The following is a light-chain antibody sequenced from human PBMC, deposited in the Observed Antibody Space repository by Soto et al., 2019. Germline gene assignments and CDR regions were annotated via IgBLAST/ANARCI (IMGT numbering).Light chain of an antibody. Sequence: ETLLTQSPVTLSVSPGEGATLSCRASQSVRDNLAWYQQKPGQAPRLLIYGASTRAPGIPDRFSGSGFGTEFSLTISSLQSEDFAVYYCQQHNDWPPSTFGQGTKLEIK. V-gene: IGKV3-15*01. CDR1: QSVRDN. J-gene: IGKJ2*01. CDR3: QQHNDWPPST. CDR2: GAS.